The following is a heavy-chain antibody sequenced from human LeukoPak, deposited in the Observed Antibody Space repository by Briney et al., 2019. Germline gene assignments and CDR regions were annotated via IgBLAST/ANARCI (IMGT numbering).Heavy chain of an antibody. D-gene: IGHD2-15*01. CDR1: GYTFTSYG. CDR3: ARTRTTPYFDY. CDR2: ISAYNGNT. Sequence: ASVKVSCKASGYTFTSYGISWVRQAPGQGLEWMGWISAYNGNTNYAQKLQGRVTMTRDTSISTAYMELSRLRSDDTAVYYCARTRTTPYFDYWGQGTLVTVSS. V-gene: IGHV1-18*01. J-gene: IGHJ4*02.